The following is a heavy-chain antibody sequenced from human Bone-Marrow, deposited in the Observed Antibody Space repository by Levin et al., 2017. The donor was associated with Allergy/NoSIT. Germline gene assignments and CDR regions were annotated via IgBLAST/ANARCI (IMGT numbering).Heavy chain of an antibody. D-gene: IGHD3-10*01. V-gene: IGHV4-59*01. J-gene: IGHJ4*02. CDR2: IYYSGST. CDR1: GGSISSYY. CDR3: ARDRGVRGSPYFDY. Sequence: GSLRLSCTVSGGSISSYYWSWIRQPPGKGLEWIGYIYYSGSTNYNPSLKSRVTISVDTSKNQFSLKLSSVTAADTAVYYCARDRGVRGSPYFDYWGQGTLVTVSS.